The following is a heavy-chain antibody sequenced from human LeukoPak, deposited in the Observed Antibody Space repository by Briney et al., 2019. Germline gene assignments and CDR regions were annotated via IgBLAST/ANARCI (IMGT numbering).Heavy chain of an antibody. J-gene: IGHJ4*02. CDR2: ISGTGGNT. Sequence: GGSLRLSCAASGFTVSSNYMSWVRQAPGKGLEWVSAISGTGGNTYYADSVKGRFTISRDNSKNTLYLQMNSLRDEDTAVYYCAKAQSSGFYWYFDCWGQGTLVTVSS. CDR1: GFTVSSNY. CDR3: AKAQSSGFYWYFDC. D-gene: IGHD3-22*01. V-gene: IGHV3-23*01.